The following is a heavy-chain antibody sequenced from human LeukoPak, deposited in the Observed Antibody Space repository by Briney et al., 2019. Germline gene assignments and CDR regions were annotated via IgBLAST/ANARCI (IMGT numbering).Heavy chain of an antibody. CDR2: ISFDGGAK. V-gene: IGHV3-30*18. CDR3: AKDRVTAAGYYFDY. CDR1: GFTFSNYG. D-gene: IGHD6-13*01. Sequence: GGSLRLSCAASGFTFSNYGMHWVRQAPGKGLEWVSVISFDGGAKYYADSVKGRFTISRDNSKNTLYLQMTSLRAEDTAVYYCAKDRVTAAGYYFDYWGQGTLVTVSS. J-gene: IGHJ4*02.